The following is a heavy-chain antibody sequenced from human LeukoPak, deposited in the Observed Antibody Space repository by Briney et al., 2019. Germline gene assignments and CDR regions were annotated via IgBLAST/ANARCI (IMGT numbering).Heavy chain of an antibody. Sequence: GGSLRLSCAASGFTFSDYYMSWIRQAPGKGLEWVSYINSSGSTIYYADSVKGRFTISRDNAKNSLYLQMNSLRAEDTAVYYCAKGLGWELLTAPFDYWGQGTLVTVSS. J-gene: IGHJ4*02. V-gene: IGHV3-11*01. D-gene: IGHD1-26*01. CDR2: INSSGSTI. CDR3: AKGLGWELLTAPFDY. CDR1: GFTFSDYY.